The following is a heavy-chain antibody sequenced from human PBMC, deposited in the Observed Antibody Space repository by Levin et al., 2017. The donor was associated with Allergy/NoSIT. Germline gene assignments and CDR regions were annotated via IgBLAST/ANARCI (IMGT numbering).Heavy chain of an antibody. CDR1: GFTFSDFY. V-gene: IGHV3-11*01. CDR3: SVLYY. CDR2: ISTTGSSI. D-gene: IGHD2-8*02. J-gene: IGHJ4*02. Sequence: KAGGSLRLSCAASGFTFSDFYVTWIRQAPGKGLEWISYISTTGSSISYAESVKGRFSISRDNAKNSVYLQMNSLRAEDTAVYYCSVLYYWGQGTLVTVSS.